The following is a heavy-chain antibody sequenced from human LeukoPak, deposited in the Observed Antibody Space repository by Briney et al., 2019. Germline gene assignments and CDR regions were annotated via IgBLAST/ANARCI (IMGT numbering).Heavy chain of an antibody. CDR2: TYYRSKGYN. J-gene: IGHJ5*02. CDR3: ARSPYSSSWYGYNWFDP. CDR1: GDSVSSNSAA. D-gene: IGHD6-13*01. Sequence: SQTLSLTCAISGDSVSSNSAAWNWIRQSPSRGLEWLGRTYYRSKGYNDYAVSVQSRITINPDTSNNQFSMQLNSVYPEDTAVYYCARSPYSSSWYGYNWFDPWGQGTLVTVSS. V-gene: IGHV6-1*01.